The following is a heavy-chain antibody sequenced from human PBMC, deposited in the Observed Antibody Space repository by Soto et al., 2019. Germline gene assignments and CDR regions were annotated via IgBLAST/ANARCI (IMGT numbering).Heavy chain of an antibody. CDR1: GGTFSSYA. J-gene: IGHJ6*02. Sequence: ASVKVSCKASGGTFSSYAISWVRQAPGQGLEWMGGIIPIFGTANYAQKFQGRVTITADKSTSTAYMELSSLRSEDTAVYYCAIDRSAALGYGMDVWGQGTTVTVS. D-gene: IGHD6-13*01. CDR2: IIPIFGTA. V-gene: IGHV1-69*06. CDR3: AIDRSAALGYGMDV.